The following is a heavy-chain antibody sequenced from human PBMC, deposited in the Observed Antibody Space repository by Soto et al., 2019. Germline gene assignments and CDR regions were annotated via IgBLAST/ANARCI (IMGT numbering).Heavy chain of an antibody. J-gene: IGHJ6*03. CDR3: EVSVRGGESEIHDYYYYYYMDV. D-gene: IGHD3-10*01. CDR1: GYTFTGYY. CDR2: INPNSGGT. V-gene: IGHV1-2*04. Sequence: ASVKVSCKASGYTFTGYYMHWVRQAPGQGLEWMGWINPNSGGTNYAQKNQGWVTMNRDTSISTAYMELSRLRTDDTAVYYCEVSVRGGESEIHDYYYYYYMDVWGKGTTVTVSS.